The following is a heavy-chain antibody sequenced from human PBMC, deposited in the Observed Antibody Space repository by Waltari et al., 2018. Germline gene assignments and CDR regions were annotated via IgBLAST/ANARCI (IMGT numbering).Heavy chain of an antibody. CDR1: GGSISSSSYY. Sequence: QLQLQESGPGLVKPSETLSLTCTVSGGSISSSSYYWGWIRQPPGKGLEWIGSIYYSGRTYYNPSLKSRVTISVDTSKNQFSLKLSSVTAADTAVYYCARRLADPSLGYFQHWGQGTLVTVSS. CDR3: ARRLADPSLGYFQH. J-gene: IGHJ1*01. V-gene: IGHV4-39*01. D-gene: IGHD6-19*01. CDR2: IYYSGRT.